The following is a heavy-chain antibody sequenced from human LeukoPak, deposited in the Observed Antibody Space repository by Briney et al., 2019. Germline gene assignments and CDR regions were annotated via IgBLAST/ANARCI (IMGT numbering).Heavy chain of an antibody. CDR3: AKDFGYDYGLFFDS. Sequence: GGSLRLSCAASGFTFSSYGMHWVRQAPGKGLEWVAVISYDGSNKYYADSVKGRFTISRDNSKNTQYLQMNSLRAEDTAVYYCAKDFGYDYGLFFDSWGQGTLVTVSS. CDR2: ISYDGSNK. D-gene: IGHD5-18*01. V-gene: IGHV3-30*18. J-gene: IGHJ4*02. CDR1: GFTFSSYG.